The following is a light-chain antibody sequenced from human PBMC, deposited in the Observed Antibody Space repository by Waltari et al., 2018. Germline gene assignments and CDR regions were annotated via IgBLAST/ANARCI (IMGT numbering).Light chain of an antibody. CDR1: SSDIGRYDI. Sequence: QSALTQPAAVSGSPGQSVTISCTGASSDIGRYDIVSWYQQHPGNAPKLVISDVSKRPSGGSDRFSGSKSGDTPSLTISVREFEDESDYYCCSYAGNYVWVFGGWTRLTVL. CDR2: DVS. CDR3: CSYAGNYVWV. J-gene: IGLJ3*02. V-gene: IGLV2-23*02.